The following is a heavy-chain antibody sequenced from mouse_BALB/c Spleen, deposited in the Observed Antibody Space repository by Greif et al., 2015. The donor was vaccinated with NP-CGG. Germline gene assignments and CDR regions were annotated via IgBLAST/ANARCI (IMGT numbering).Heavy chain of an antibody. CDR2: ILPGSGST. Sequence: VQLQQSGAELMKPGASVKISCKATGYTFSSYWIEWVKQRPGHGLEWIGEILPGSGSTNYNEKFKGKATSTADTSSNTAYMQLSSLTSEDSAVYYCARGGYYDYFDYWGQGTTLTVSS. CDR1: GYTFSSYW. V-gene: IGHV1-9*01. J-gene: IGHJ2*01. D-gene: IGHD2-3*01. CDR3: ARGGYYDYFDY.